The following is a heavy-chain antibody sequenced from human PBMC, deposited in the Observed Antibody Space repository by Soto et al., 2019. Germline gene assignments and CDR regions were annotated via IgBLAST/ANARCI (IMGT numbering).Heavy chain of an antibody. D-gene: IGHD2-15*01. CDR3: AHSFRRADCRGGSCYQFDY. CDR2: IYWDDDI. J-gene: IGHJ4*02. CDR1: GFSLSSVGVG. V-gene: IGHV2-5*02. Sequence: ESGPTLVNPTQTLTLTCTFSGFSLSSVGVGVGWIRQPPGKALEWLALIYWDDDIYYSPSLKSRLTITKDTSRMQVVLTMTNVDPVDTATYFCAHSFRRADCRGGSCYQFDYWGQGIPVTVSS.